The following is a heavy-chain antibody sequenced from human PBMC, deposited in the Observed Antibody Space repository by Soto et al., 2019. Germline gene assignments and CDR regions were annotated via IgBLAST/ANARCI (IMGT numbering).Heavy chain of an antibody. CDR3: ARRPGSSGSYYYYGMDV. Sequence: GESLKISCKGAGCSFTSYWISWVRQMPGKGLEWMGRIDPSDSYTNYSPSFQGHVTISADKSISTAYLQWSSLKASDTAMYYCARRPGSSGSYYYYGMDVWGQGTTVTVSS. J-gene: IGHJ6*02. CDR1: GCSFTSYW. V-gene: IGHV5-10-1*01. CDR2: IDPSDSYT. D-gene: IGHD6-19*01.